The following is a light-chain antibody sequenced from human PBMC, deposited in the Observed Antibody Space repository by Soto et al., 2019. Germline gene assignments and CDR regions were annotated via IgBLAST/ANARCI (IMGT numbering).Light chain of an antibody. J-gene: IGKJ1*01. Sequence: DIQMTQSPSTLSASVGDRVTITCRASQSSSSWLAWYQQKPGQAPKPLIYDASSLESGVPSRFSGSGSGTEFTLTISGLQPEDSATYYCQQYERYSTFGQGTKVDI. V-gene: IGKV1-5*01. CDR3: QQYERYST. CDR2: DAS. CDR1: QSSSSW.